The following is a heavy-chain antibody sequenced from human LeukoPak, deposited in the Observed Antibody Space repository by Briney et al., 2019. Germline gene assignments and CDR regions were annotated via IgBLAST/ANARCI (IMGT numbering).Heavy chain of an antibody. CDR1: GFKSSISA. CDR2: VGCSGETT. D-gene: IGHD3-10*01. CDR3: ASKFGESYHYYYGLDV. Sequence: HAGGSLRLSCAAFGFKSSISAMSWVRQAPGKGLEWVSVVGCSGETTNYADSVKRRFTISRDRSKTTVFLQMNSLRVEDTGVYYCASKFGESYHYYYGLDVWGQGTTVTVSS. J-gene: IGHJ6*02. V-gene: IGHV3-23*01.